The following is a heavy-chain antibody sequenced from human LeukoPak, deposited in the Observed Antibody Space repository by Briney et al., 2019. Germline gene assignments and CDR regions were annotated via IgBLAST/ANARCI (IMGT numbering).Heavy chain of an antibody. CDR3: ARGPIRTYYDILTGYSKGGYFDY. CDR2: IYYSGST. CDR1: GGSICSYY. Sequence: SETLSLTCTVSGGSICSYYWSWIRQPPGKGLEWIGYIYYSGSTNYNPSLKSRVTISVDTSKNQFSLKLSSVTAADTAVYYCARGPIRTYYDILTGYSKGGYFDYWGQGTLVTVSS. J-gene: IGHJ4*02. V-gene: IGHV4-59*12. D-gene: IGHD3-9*01.